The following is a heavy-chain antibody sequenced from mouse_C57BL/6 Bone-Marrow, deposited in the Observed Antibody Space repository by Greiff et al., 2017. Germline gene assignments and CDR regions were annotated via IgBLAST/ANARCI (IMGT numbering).Heavy chain of an antibody. CDR3: ARVGTTDD. CDR1: GYSITSGYY. Sequence: EVQLQQSGPGLVKPSQSLSLTCSVTGYSITSGYYWNWIRQFPGNKLEWMGYISYDGSNNYNPSLKNRISITRDTSKNQFFLKLNSVTTEDTATXYCARVGTTDDWGQGTTLTVSS. V-gene: IGHV3-6*01. D-gene: IGHD2-3*01. J-gene: IGHJ2*01. CDR2: ISYDGSN.